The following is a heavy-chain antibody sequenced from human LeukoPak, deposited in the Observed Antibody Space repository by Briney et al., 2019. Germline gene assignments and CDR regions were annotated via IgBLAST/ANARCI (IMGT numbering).Heavy chain of an antibody. V-gene: IGHV1-2*02. D-gene: IGHD5-18*01. J-gene: IGHJ4*02. Sequence: ASVKVSCTASGYAFTGYYMHWVRPAPGQGLEWMGWINPNSGGTNYAQKFQGRVTMTRDTSISTAYMELSRLRSDDTAVYYCARVSSRGYSYGYGYWGQGTLVTVSS. CDR1: GYAFTGYY. CDR3: ARVSSRGYSYGYGY. CDR2: INPNSGGT.